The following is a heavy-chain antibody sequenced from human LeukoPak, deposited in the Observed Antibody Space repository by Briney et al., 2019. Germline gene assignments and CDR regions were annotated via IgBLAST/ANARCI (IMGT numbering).Heavy chain of an antibody. J-gene: IGHJ6*02. Sequence: PGGSLRLSCAASGFTFSSYGMHWVRQAPGKGLEWVAVIWYDGSNKYYADSVKGRFTISRDNSKNTLYLQMNSLRAEDTAVYYCAGALEGYYYGMDVWGQGTTVTVSS. CDR2: IWYDGSNK. V-gene: IGHV3-33*01. CDR3: AGALEGYYYGMDV. CDR1: GFTFSSYG.